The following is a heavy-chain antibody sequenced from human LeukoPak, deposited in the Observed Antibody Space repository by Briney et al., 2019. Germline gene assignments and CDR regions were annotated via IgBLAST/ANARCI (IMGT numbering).Heavy chain of an antibody. D-gene: IGHD5-12*01. CDR1: GFTFGSYA. Sequence: GGSLRLSCAASGFTFGSYAMHWVRQAPGKGLEWVAAISYDGSNKYYADSVKGRFTISRDNSKNTLYLQMNSLRAEDTAVYYCAREGTVATIPFDYWGQGTLVTVSS. CDR2: ISYDGSNK. J-gene: IGHJ4*02. V-gene: IGHV3-30-3*01. CDR3: AREGTVATIPFDY.